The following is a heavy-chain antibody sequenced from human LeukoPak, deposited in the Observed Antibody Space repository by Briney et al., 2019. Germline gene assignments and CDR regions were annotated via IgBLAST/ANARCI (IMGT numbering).Heavy chain of an antibody. CDR2: IYHSGTT. V-gene: IGHV4-59*01. CDR3: AQKAPYSPGYSQH. J-gene: IGHJ1*01. D-gene: IGHD2-15*01. CDR1: GGSITSYF. Sequence: LSETLSLTCTVSGGSITSYFWTWIRQPPGKGLEWIGYIYHSGTTNYNPSLKSRVTISVDTSKNQFSLKLTSVTAADTAVFYCAQKAPYSPGYSQHWGQGTLVTVSS.